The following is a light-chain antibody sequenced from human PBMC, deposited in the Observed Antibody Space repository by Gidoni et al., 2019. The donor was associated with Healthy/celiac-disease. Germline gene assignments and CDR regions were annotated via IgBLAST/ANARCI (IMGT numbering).Light chain of an antibody. Sequence: SYELTQQPSVSGSPGQTASFTCSGDKFGDKYACWYQQNPGQSPVLVIYQDSKRPSGIPERFSGSNSGNTATLTISGPPAMDEADYYCQAWDSSTYVFGTGTKVTVL. J-gene: IGLJ1*01. V-gene: IGLV3-1*01. CDR3: QAWDSSTYV. CDR1: KFGDKY. CDR2: QDS.